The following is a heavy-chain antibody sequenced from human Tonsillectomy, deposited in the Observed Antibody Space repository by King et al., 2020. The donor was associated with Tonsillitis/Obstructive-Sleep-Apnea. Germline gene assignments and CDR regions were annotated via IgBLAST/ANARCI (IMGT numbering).Heavy chain of an antibody. CDR1: GFTFSSYG. J-gene: IGHJ6*02. D-gene: IGHD3-9*01. CDR2: ISYDGSNK. Sequence: QVQLVESGGGVVQPGRSLRLSCAASGFTFSSYGMHWVRQAPGKGLEWVAVISYDGSNKYYADSVKGRFTISRDNSKNTLYLQMNSLRAEDMAVYYCAKEAQGYDIFTGMDVWGQGTTVTVSS. CDR3: AKEAQGYDIFTGMDV. V-gene: IGHV3-30*18.